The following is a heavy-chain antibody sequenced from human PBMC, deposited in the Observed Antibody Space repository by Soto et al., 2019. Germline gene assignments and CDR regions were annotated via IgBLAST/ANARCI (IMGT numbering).Heavy chain of an antibody. V-gene: IGHV3-15*01. CDR3: ALRYFDWLSLTEDY. CDR2: IKSNTDGGTT. D-gene: IGHD3-9*01. CDR1: GFTFSNAW. Sequence: GGSLRLSCAASGFTFSNAWMSWVRQAPGKGLEWVGRIKSNTDGGTTDYAAPVKGRFTISREDSKNTLYMQMNSLKTEDTAVYYCALRYFDWLSLTEDYWGRGTLVTVSS. J-gene: IGHJ4*02.